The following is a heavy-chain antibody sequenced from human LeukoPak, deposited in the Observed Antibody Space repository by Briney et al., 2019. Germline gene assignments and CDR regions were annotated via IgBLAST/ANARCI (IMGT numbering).Heavy chain of an antibody. D-gene: IGHD2-2*01. Sequence: GESLKISCKGSGYSFTSYWIGWVRQMPGKGLEWMGIIYPGDSDTRYSPSFQGQVTISADKSISTAYLQWSSLKASDTAMYYCARLGCSSTSCPLGMDVWGQGTTVTVSS. CDR2: IYPGDSDT. CDR1: GYSFTSYW. CDR3: ARLGCSSTSCPLGMDV. J-gene: IGHJ6*02. V-gene: IGHV5-51*01.